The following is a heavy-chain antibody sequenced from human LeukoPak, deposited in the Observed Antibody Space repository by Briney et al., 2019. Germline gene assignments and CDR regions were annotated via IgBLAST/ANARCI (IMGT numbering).Heavy chain of an antibody. CDR2: ISGTAFST. V-gene: IGHV3-23*01. CDR3: AKDTGSGYDYFSYYFDY. D-gene: IGHD5-12*01. CDR1: GFTVSSYG. J-gene: IGHJ4*02. Sequence: GGSLRLSCAASGFTVSSYGMSWVRQAPGKGLEWVSIISGTAFSTYYADSVRGRFTISRDNSKNTLYLQMNSLRAEDTAVYYCAKDTGSGYDYFSYYFDYWGQGTLVTVSS.